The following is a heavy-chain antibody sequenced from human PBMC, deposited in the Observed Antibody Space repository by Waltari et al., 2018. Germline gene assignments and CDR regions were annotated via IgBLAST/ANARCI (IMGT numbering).Heavy chain of an antibody. V-gene: IGHV4-30-2*01. J-gene: IGHJ6*03. CDR3: ARRIVVVVAATLSAYMDV. D-gene: IGHD2-15*01. CDR2: IYHSGST. Sequence: QLQLQESGSGLVKPSQTLSLTCAVSGGSISSGGYSWSWIRQPPGKGLEWIGYIYHSGSTYYNPSLKSRVNISVDRSKNQFSLKLSSVTAADTAGYYCARRIVVVVAATLSAYMDVWGKGTTVTVSS. CDR1: GGSISSGGYS.